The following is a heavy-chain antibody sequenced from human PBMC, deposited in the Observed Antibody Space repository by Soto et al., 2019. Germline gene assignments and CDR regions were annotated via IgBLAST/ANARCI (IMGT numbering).Heavy chain of an antibody. CDR2: IYYSGST. V-gene: IGHV4-59*12. Sequence: TLSFTCRVSSSSLSSYYSSWSRQPPGKGLEWIGYIYYSGSTNYNPTLKSRVTIPVDTSKNQSSLKLSSVTDADTAVYYCARECGDSSFAGPNDAFDIWGQGTMVTV. CDR3: ARECGDSSFAGPNDAFDI. J-gene: IGHJ3*02. D-gene: IGHD6-13*01. CDR1: SSSLSSYY.